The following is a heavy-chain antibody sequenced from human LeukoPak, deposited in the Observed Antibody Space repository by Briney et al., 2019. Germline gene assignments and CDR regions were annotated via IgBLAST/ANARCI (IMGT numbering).Heavy chain of an antibody. CDR3: AKDFSSGWFFPWFDP. Sequence: PGGSLRLSCAASGFTFSSYSMNWVRQAPGKGLEWVSAISGSGGSTYYADSVKGRFTISRDNSKNTLYLQMNSLRAEDTAVYYCAKDFSSGWFFPWFDPWGQGTLVTVSS. CDR1: GFTFSSYS. D-gene: IGHD6-19*01. J-gene: IGHJ5*02. V-gene: IGHV3-23*01. CDR2: ISGSGGST.